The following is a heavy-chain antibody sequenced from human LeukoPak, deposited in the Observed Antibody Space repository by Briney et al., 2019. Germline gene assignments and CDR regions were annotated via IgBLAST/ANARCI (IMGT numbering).Heavy chain of an antibody. Sequence: SETLSLTCTVSGGSISSYYWSWIRQPPGKGLEWIGYIYYSGSTNYNPSLKSRVTISVDTSKNQFSLKLSSVTAADTAVYYCARDQGSSSWYSAYWFDPWGQGTLVTVSS. CDR1: GGSISSYY. CDR2: IYYSGST. V-gene: IGHV4-59*01. J-gene: IGHJ5*02. D-gene: IGHD6-13*01. CDR3: ARDQGSSSWYSAYWFDP.